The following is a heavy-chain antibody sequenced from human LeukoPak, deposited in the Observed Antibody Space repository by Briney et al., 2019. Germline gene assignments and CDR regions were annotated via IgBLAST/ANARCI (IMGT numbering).Heavy chain of an antibody. CDR2: FCLGRDT. J-gene: IGHJ4*02. Sequence: PSETLSLTCTVSGDSVTNDFFWGWVRQPPGKELEWIGSFCLGRDTYYRPSLKSRVTISVDTSKNQFSLKLSSVTAADTAVYYCAINSATAAMGGDYWGQGTLVTVSS. CDR3: AINSATAAMGGDY. V-gene: IGHV4-38-2*02. CDR1: GDSVTNDFF. D-gene: IGHD2-2*01.